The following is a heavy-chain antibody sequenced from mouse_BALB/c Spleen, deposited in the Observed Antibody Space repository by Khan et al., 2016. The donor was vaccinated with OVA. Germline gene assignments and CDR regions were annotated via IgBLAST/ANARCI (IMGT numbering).Heavy chain of an antibody. Sequence: EVQVVESGGDLVKPGGSLKLSCAASGFTFSTYGMSWVRQTPDKRLEWVATISTGGHYTYYPDSVKGRFTISRDNAKNTLYLQMISLRSEDTAMFYCARLAYYYDSEGFAYWGQGTLVTVSA. V-gene: IGHV5-6*01. CDR3: ARLAYYYDSEGFAY. J-gene: IGHJ3*01. CDR2: ISTGGHYT. D-gene: IGHD1-1*01. CDR1: GFTFSTYG.